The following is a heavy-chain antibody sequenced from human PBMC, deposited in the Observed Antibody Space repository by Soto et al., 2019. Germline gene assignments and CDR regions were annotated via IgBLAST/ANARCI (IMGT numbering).Heavy chain of an antibody. D-gene: IGHD5-12*01. Sequence: ASVKVSCKASGYTFSNYGISWVRQAPGQGLEWMGWISVYNGNTNYAQKLQGRITMTTDIPTSTAYMELRSLRSDDTAVYYCARATRSGSPHFDHWGQGTLVTVSS. V-gene: IGHV1-18*01. J-gene: IGHJ4*02. CDR1: GYTFSNYG. CDR2: ISVYNGNT. CDR3: ARATRSGSPHFDH.